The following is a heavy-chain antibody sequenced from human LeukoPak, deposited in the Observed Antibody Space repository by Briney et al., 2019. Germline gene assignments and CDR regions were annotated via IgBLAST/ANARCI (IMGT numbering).Heavy chain of an antibody. V-gene: IGHV3-23*01. CDR3: AKDHHIVVVIAIFFDY. J-gene: IGHJ4*02. D-gene: IGHD2-21*01. CDR2: ISSNGVNT. CDR1: GFTFSIYV. Sequence: GGSLRLSCAASGFTFSIYVLSWVRQAPGQGLEWVSAISSNGVNTFYADSVKGRFTISRDNSKNTLYVQMNSLRAEDTAIYYCAKDHHIVVVIAIFFDYWGQGTLVTVSS.